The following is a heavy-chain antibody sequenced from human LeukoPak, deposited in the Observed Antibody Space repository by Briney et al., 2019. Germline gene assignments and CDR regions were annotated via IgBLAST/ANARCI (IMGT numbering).Heavy chain of an antibody. CDR3: ARNDYGDYGIDY. J-gene: IGHJ4*02. D-gene: IGHD4-17*01. CDR1: GYTFTGYY. CDR2: INPNSGGT. Sequence: ALVKVSCKASGYTFTGYYMHWVRQAPGQGLEWMGWINPNSGGTNYAQKFQGRVTMTRDTSISTAYMELSRLRSDDTAVYYCARNDYGDYGIDYWGQGTLVTVSS. V-gene: IGHV1-2*02.